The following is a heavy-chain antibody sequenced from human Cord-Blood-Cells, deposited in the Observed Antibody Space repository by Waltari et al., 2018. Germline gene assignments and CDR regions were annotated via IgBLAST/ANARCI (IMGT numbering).Heavy chain of an antibody. D-gene: IGHD3-22*01. V-gene: IGHV1-69*12. J-gene: IGHJ4*02. CDR2: IIPSFGTG. Sequence: QVQLVQSGAEVKKPGSSVKVSCKASGGTFSSYAISWVRQAPGQGLEWMGGIIPSFGTGNYEQKFQGRVTITADESTSTAYMELSSLRSEDTAVYYCARDRDYYDSSGYYYFDYWGQGTLVTVSS. CDR3: ARDRDYYDSSGYYYFDY. CDR1: GGTFSSYA.